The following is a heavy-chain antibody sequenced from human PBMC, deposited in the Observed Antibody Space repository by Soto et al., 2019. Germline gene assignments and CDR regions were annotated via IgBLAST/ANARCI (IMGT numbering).Heavy chain of an antibody. D-gene: IGHD2-21*02. CDR3: AKEATVVVTAPFHY. J-gene: IGHJ4*02. CDR1: GFTFSSYA. V-gene: IGHV3-23*01. CDR2: IGGSGGRT. Sequence: EVQLLESGGGLVQSGGSLRLSCAASGFTFSSYAMSWVRQAQGKGLEWVSAIGGSGGRTHYADSVKGRFTISRDNFKKTLYLQVNSLRAEDTAVYYCAKEATVVVTAPFHYWGQGTLVTVSS.